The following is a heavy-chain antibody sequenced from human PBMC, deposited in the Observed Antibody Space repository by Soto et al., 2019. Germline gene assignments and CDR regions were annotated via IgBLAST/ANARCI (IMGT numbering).Heavy chain of an antibody. V-gene: IGHV5-51*01. CDR1: GYSFTSYW. D-gene: IGHD2-21*01. CDR3: ARVAYCGGDCYYYYCYYMDV. Sequence: PGESLKISCKGSGYSFTSYWIGWVRQMPGEGLEWMGIIYPGDSDTKYSPSFQGQVTISADKSISTAYLQWSSLKASDTAMYYCARVAYCGGDCYYYYCYYMDVWGKGTTVTVSS. CDR2: IYPGDSDT. J-gene: IGHJ6*03.